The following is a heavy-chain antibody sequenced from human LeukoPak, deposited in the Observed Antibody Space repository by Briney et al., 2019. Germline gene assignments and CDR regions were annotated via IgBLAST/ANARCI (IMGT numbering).Heavy chain of an antibody. J-gene: IGHJ4*02. CDR2: IYSGGTT. CDR1: GFIVSNNY. CDR3: ARGGEDSPLWFEPKQYHFDC. V-gene: IGHV3-53*01. Sequence: GGSLRLSCAASGFIVSNNYMTWVRQPPGKVLEWVSAIYSGGTTYYADSVKGRFTISRDDSKNTVFLQMNSLRAEDTALYYCARGGEDSPLWFEPKQYHFDCWGQGALVTVSS. D-gene: IGHD3-10*01.